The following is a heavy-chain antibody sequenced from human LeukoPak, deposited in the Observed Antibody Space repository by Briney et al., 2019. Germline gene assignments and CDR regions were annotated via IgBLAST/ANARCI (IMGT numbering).Heavy chain of an antibody. V-gene: IGHV4-34*01. J-gene: IGHJ4*02. CDR3: GRGGGPMVTRPLSY. CDR1: GGSFSGYY. D-gene: IGHD5-18*01. Sequence: SETLSLTCAVYGGSFSGYYWSWIRQPPGKGLEWIGEINHSGSTNYNPSLKSRVTISVDTSKSQFSLKLSSVTAADTAVYYCGRGGGPMVTRPLSYWGQGTLVTVSS. CDR2: INHSGST.